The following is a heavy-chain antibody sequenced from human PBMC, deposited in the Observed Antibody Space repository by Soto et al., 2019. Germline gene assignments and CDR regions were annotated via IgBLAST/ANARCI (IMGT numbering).Heavy chain of an antibody. V-gene: IGHV3-11*01. CDR2: ISSSGSTI. CDR3: ASYDSSGYRYYYFDY. D-gene: IGHD3-22*01. J-gene: IGHJ4*02. Sequence: PGGSLRLSCAASGFTFSDYYMSWIRQAPGKGLEWVSYISSSGSTIYYADSVKGRFTISRDNAKNSLYLQMNSLRAEDTAVYYCASYDSSGYRYYYFDYWGQGTLVTVSS. CDR1: GFTFSDYY.